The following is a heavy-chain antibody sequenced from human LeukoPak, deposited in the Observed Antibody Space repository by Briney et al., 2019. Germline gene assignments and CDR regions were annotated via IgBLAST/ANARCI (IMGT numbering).Heavy chain of an antibody. V-gene: IGHV3-73*01. Sequence: PAGSLRLSCAASGFTFSGSAMHWVRQASGKGLEWVGRIRSKANSYATAYAASVKGRFTISRDDSKNTAYLQMNSLKTEDTAVYYCTSTSSGYHNTPNRWGQGTLVTVSS. J-gene: IGHJ4*02. D-gene: IGHD3-22*01. CDR2: IRSKANSYAT. CDR3: TSTSSGYHNTPNR. CDR1: GFTFSGSA.